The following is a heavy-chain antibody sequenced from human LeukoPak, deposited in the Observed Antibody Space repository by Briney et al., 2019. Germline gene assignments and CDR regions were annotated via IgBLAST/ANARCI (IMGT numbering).Heavy chain of an antibody. D-gene: IGHD3-16*02. J-gene: IGHJ2*01. CDR1: GASITGYY. Sequence: SETLSLSCSVSGASITGYYWSRIRQPAGKGLEWIGRTYTSGSTDYNPSLRSRVTMSVDTSKKQFSLRLTSVTAADTALYFCARGVNSYRRAWYFDLWGRGTLVSVSS. V-gene: IGHV4-4*07. CDR2: TYTSGST. CDR3: ARGVNSYRRAWYFDL.